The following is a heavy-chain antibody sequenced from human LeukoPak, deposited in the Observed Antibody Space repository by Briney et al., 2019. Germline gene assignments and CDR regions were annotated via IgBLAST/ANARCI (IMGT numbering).Heavy chain of an antibody. CDR2: ISGSGGST. D-gene: IGHD6-13*01. Sequence: SGGSLRLSCAASGFTFSSYAMSCVRQAPGKGLEWVSPISGSGGSTYYADSVKGRFTISRDNSKNTLYLQMNSLRAEDTAVYYCAKDRLAIRSSSSVFDYWGQGTLVTVSS. J-gene: IGHJ4*02. CDR1: GFTFSSYA. CDR3: AKDRLAIRSSSSVFDY. V-gene: IGHV3-23*01.